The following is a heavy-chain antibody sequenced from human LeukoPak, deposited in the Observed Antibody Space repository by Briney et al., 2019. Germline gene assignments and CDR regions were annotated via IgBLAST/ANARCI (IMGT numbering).Heavy chain of an antibody. J-gene: IGHJ4*02. CDR2: ISSNGGST. CDR3: ARDGTGNRGSSYFDY. V-gene: IGHV3-64*01. CDR1: GFTFSSYA. Sequence: GGSLRLSCAASGFTFSSYAMHWVRQAPGKGLEYVSAISSNGGSTYYANSVKGRFTISRDNSKNTLYLQMGSLRAEDMAVYYCARDGTGNRGSSYFDYWGQGTLVTVSS. D-gene: IGHD3-16*01.